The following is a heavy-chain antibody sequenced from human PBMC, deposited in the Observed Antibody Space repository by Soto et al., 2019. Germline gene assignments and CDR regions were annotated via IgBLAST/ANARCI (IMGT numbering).Heavy chain of an antibody. V-gene: IGHV1-18*01. D-gene: IGHD6-13*01. Sequence: QVQLVQSGAEVKKPGASVKVSCKASGYTFTSYGISWVRQAPGQGLEWMGWISAYNGNTNYAQKLQGRVTMTTDTPTSTAYRELRSLRSDDTAGYYCARARTLDQQLVRWFAPWGQGTLVTVSS. CDR3: ARARTLDQQLVRWFAP. J-gene: IGHJ5*02. CDR2: ISAYNGNT. CDR1: GYTFTSYG.